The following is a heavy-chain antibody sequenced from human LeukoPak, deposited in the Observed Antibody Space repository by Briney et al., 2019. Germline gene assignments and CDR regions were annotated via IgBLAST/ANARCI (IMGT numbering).Heavy chain of an antibody. CDR2: ISGGGDST. CDR1: GFIFNSYA. V-gene: IGHV3-23*01. D-gene: IGHD3-16*02. Sequence: GGSLRLSCAASGFIFNSYAMTWVRQAPGKGLEWVSAISGGGDSTYYADSVKGRFTISRDNSKNTLYLQMNSLRAEDTAVYYCAKDLAMDDYVWGSYRYKSNYFDYWGQGALVTVSS. J-gene: IGHJ4*02. CDR3: AKDLAMDDYVWGSYRYKSNYFDY.